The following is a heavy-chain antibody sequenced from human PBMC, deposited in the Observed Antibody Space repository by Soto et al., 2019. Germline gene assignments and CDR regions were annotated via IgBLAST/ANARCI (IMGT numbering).Heavy chain of an antibody. CDR2: INHTGGT. V-gene: IGHV4-34*01. Sequence: PWETLSLTCAVYGGSVNGYYLNWIRQPPGKGLEWIGEINHTGGTHYNPSLKSRVTMSVDTSKNQFSLRLSSVTAADTAIYYCATRITVFGLLIPPFDPWGQGTQVTVSS. CDR3: ATRITVFGLLIPPFDP. J-gene: IGHJ5*02. CDR1: GGSVNGYY. D-gene: IGHD3-3*01.